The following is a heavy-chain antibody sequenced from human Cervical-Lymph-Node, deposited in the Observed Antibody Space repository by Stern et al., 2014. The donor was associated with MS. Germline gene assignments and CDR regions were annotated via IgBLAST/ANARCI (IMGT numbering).Heavy chain of an antibody. Sequence: VQLVESGGGVVQPGRSLRLSCAASGFTFSSYGMHWVRPAPGKGLEWVAVISNDGNNKYYADSVKGRFTISRDNSKNTLYVQMNSLRAEDTAVYYCATSPRGGYDSQIDYWGQGTLVTVSS. CDR1: GFTFSSYG. V-gene: IGHV3-30*03. J-gene: IGHJ4*02. D-gene: IGHD5-12*01. CDR2: ISNDGNNK. CDR3: ATSPRGGYDSQIDY.